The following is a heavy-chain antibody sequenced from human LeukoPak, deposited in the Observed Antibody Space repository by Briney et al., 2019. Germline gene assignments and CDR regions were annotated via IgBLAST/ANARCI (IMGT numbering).Heavy chain of an antibody. CDR1: GYTFTGYY. V-gene: IGHV1-2*02. CDR3: ARAFALGGAMVTSYWFDP. Sequence: ASLKVSCTASGYTFTGYYMHWVRQAPGQGLEWMGWINPNSGGTNYAQKFQGRVTMTRDTSISTAYLEVSRLRSDDTAVYYCARAFALGGAMVTSYWFDPWGQGTLVTVSS. D-gene: IGHD5-18*01. J-gene: IGHJ5*02. CDR2: INPNSGGT.